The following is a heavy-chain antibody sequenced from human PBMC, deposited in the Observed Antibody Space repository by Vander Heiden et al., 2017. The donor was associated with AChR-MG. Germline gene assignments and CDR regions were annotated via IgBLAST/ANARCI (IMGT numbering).Heavy chain of an antibody. D-gene: IGHD2-2*01. V-gene: IGHV3-23*01. CDR3: AKGASSTIPHWFDP. CDR2: ISRSGNRT. Sequence: EARLLESGGGFVQPGGSLRLSCADSEFTFDSYAMSWVRQAPGKGLEWVSTISRSGNRTYYADAVKGRFTISRDNSKSTLYLQMKSMRAEDTAVYYCAKGASSTIPHWFDPWGQGTLVTVSS. CDR1: EFTFDSYA. J-gene: IGHJ5*02.